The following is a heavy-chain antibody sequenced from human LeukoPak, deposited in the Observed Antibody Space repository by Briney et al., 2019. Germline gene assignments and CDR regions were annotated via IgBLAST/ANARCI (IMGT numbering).Heavy chain of an antibody. CDR1: GFTFSSYA. J-gene: IGHJ6*02. D-gene: IGHD3-3*01. Sequence: GGSLRLSCAASGFTFSSYAMSWVRLAPGKGLEWVSAISGSGGSTYYADSVKGRFTISRDNSKNTLYLQMNTLRPEDTAIYYCAHPRGPLWSGYKYERYYFNAMDVWGQGTTVTVSS. CDR2: ISGSGGST. CDR3: AHPRGPLWSGYKYERYYFNAMDV. V-gene: IGHV3-23*01.